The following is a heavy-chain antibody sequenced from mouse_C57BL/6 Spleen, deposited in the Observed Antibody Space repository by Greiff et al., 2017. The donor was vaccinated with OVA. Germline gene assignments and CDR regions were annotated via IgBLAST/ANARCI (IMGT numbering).Heavy chain of an antibody. Sequence: QVQLQQSGAELVKPGASVKISRKASGYAFSSYWMNWVKQRPGKGLEWIGQIYPGDGDTNYNGKFKGKATLTADKSSSTAYMQLSSLTSEDSAVYFCARSGYGSSYSAMDYWGQGTSVTVSS. D-gene: IGHD1-1*01. J-gene: IGHJ4*01. CDR2: IYPGDGDT. CDR1: GYAFSSYW. CDR3: ARSGYGSSYSAMDY. V-gene: IGHV1-80*01.